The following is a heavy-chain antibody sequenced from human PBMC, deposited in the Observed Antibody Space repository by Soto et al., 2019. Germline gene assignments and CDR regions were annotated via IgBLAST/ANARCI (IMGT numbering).Heavy chain of an antibody. Sequence: QVQLVESGGGVVQPGKSLRLSCAASGFTFSSNAMHWVRQAPGKGLEWVAVMSYDGSNEYYADSVKGRFTISRDNSKNPLYLQLNSLTASDTAVDYCARDSILSGTTRPPPLDYWGQGTLVTVSS. CDR3: ARDSILSGTTRPPPLDY. CDR2: MSYDGSNE. D-gene: IGHD4-17*01. CDR1: GFTFSSNA. V-gene: IGHV3-30-3*01. J-gene: IGHJ4*02.